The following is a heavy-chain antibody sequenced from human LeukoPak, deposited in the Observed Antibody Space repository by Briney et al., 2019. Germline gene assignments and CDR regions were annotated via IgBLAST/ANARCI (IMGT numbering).Heavy chain of an antibody. Sequence: SETLSLTCTVSGGSISSSSYYWGWIRQPPGKGLEWIGSIYYSGSTYYNPSLKSRVTIPVDTSKNQFSLKLSSVTAADTAVYYCARVVVTSCAFDIWGQGTMVTVSS. CDR1: GGSISSSSYY. D-gene: IGHD4-23*01. CDR3: ARVVVTSCAFDI. V-gene: IGHV4-39*07. J-gene: IGHJ3*02. CDR2: IYYSGST.